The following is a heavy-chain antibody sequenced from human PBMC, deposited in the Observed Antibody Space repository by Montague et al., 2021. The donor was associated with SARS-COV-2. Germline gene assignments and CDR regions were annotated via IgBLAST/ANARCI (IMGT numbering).Heavy chain of an antibody. CDR3: ARGPRITMIVVVITEIWSDP. CDR1: GGSVSDYY. CDR2: INHSGST. V-gene: IGHV4-34*01. Sequence: SETLSLTCAVYGGSVSDYYWSWIRQPPGKGLEWIGEINHSGSTNYNPSLKSRVTTSVDTSKNQFSLKLTSVTAADTAVYYCARGPRITMIVVVITEIWSDPWGQGTLVTVSS. D-gene: IGHD3-22*01. J-gene: IGHJ5*02.